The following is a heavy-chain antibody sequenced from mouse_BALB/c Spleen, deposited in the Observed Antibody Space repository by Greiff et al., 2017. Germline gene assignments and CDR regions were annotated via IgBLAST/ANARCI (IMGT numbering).Heavy chain of an antibody. CDR3: AREGELGPFAY. CDR2: IYPGDGDT. CDR1: GYAFSSYW. Sequence: QVQLQQSGAELVRPGSSVKISCKASGYAFSSYWMNWVKQRPGPGLEWIGQIYPGDGDTNYTGKFKGKATLTADKSSSTAYMQLSSLTSEDSAVYFCAREGELGPFAYWGQGTLVTVSA. V-gene: IGHV1-80*01. D-gene: IGHD4-1*01. J-gene: IGHJ3*01.